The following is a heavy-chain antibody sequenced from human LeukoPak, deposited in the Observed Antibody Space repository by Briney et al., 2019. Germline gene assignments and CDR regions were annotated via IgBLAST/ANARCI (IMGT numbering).Heavy chain of an antibody. CDR3: VRETPQGVSYYFDY. CDR1: GFTVSSNY. CDR2: IYSGGST. V-gene: IGHV3-53*01. J-gene: IGHJ4*02. D-gene: IGHD5/OR15-5a*01. Sequence: PGGSLRLSCAASGFTVSSNYMSWVRQAPGKGLEWVSVIYSGGSTYYADSVKGRFTISRDNSKNTLYPQMNSLRAEDTAVYYCVRETPQGVSYYFDYWGQGTLVTVSS.